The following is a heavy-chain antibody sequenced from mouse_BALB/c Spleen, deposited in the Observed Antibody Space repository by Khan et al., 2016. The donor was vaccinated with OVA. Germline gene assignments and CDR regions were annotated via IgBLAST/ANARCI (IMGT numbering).Heavy chain of an antibody. CDR3: ARGRQLGAWVAY. D-gene: IGHD3-1*01. CDR2: ISYSGST. Sequence: EVQLQESGPGLVKPSQSLSLTCTVTGYSITSDYAWNWIRQFPGNKLEWMGYISYSGSTSYNPSLKSRISITRDTSKNQFFLQLNSVTTEDTATYCCARGRQLGAWVAYWGQGTLVTVSA. CDR1: GYSITSDYA. J-gene: IGHJ3*01. V-gene: IGHV3-2*02.